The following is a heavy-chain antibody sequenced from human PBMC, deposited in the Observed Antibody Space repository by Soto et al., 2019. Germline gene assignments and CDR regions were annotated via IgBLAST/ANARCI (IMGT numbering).Heavy chain of an antibody. Sequence: QVQLVQSGAEVKKPGTSLKVSCKASGYTFSNEAITWVRQAPGQGLEWMGWVSAYNGNTNYAQKFKGRVTMTTVTSTSTAYMEVRSLRYDDTAVYFCARASRYYWNYMKYWGQGTPVTVSS. CDR3: ARASRYYWNYMKY. D-gene: IGHD1-1*01. CDR2: VSAYNGNT. J-gene: IGHJ4*02. CDR1: GYTFSNEA. V-gene: IGHV1-18*01.